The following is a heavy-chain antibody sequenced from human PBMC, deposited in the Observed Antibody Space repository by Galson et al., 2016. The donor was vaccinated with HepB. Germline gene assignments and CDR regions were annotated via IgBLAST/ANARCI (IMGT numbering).Heavy chain of an antibody. CDR3: ARVGYTRSSAGWFDA. Sequence: SLRLSCAASGFSFSINAMSWVRQAPGTGLEWVSSISGSGANTFYADSVKGRFTISRGNSKNTLHLQMNNLRPEDTATYYCARVGYTRSSAGWFDAWAREPWSPSAQ. J-gene: IGHJ5*02. CDR2: ISGSGANT. D-gene: IGHD6-6*01. V-gene: IGHV3-23*01. CDR1: GFSFSINA.